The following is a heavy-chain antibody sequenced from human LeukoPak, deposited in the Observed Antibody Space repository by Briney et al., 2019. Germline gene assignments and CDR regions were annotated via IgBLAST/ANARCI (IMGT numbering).Heavy chain of an antibody. J-gene: IGHJ6*03. CDR2: ISSSGSTI. CDR3: ARAADSGSSYYYYYYMDV. V-gene: IGHV3-48*03. Sequence: GGSLRLSCAASGFTFSSYEMNWVRQAPGKGLEWVSYISSSGSTIYYADSVKGRFTISRDNAKNSLYLQMNSLRAEDTAVYYCARAADSGSSYYYYYYMDVWGKGTTVTISS. D-gene: IGHD1-26*01. CDR1: GFTFSSYE.